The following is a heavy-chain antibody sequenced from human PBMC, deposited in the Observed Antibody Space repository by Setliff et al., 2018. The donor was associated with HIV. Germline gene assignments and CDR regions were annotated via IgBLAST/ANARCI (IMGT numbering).Heavy chain of an antibody. J-gene: IGHJ6*03. CDR1: GYSISSGYY. CDR3: ARVSSTYWYSIFRNYYYHMDV. D-gene: IGHD2-8*02. V-gene: IGHV4-38-2*01. Sequence: PSETLSLTCAVSGYSISSGYYWGWIRQPPGKGLVWVGSIYHSGTTYYNPSLKSRVTISVDTSKNQVSLKLSSVTAADTAVYYCARVSSTYWYSIFRNYYYHMDVWGKGTTVTVS. CDR2: IYHSGTT.